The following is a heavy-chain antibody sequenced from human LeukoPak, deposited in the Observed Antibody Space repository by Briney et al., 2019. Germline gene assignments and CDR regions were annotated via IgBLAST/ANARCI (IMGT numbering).Heavy chain of an antibody. J-gene: IGHJ3*02. D-gene: IGHD3-10*01. CDR2: FDPEDGET. V-gene: IGHV1-24*01. CDR3: ATNRREYYYGSGSYLGAFDI. CDR1: GYTLTELS. Sequence: ASVKVSCKVSGYTLTELSMHWVRQAPGKGLEWMGGFDPEDGETIYAQKFQGRVTMTEDTSTDTAYMELSSLRSEDTAVCYCATNRREYYYGSGSYLGAFDIWGQGTMVTVSS.